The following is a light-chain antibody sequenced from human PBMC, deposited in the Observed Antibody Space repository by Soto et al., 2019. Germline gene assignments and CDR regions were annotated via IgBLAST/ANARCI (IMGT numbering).Light chain of an antibody. CDR2: AAS. CDR3: QQLNSC. J-gene: IGKJ3*01. V-gene: IGKV1-9*01. Sequence: DIQLTQSPSFLSASVGDRVTITCRASQGISTYLACYQQKPGKAPKLLLYAASTLQSGVPSRFSGSGSGTEFTLTISSLQPEDSATYYCQQLNSCFGPGTKVDIK. CDR1: QGISTY.